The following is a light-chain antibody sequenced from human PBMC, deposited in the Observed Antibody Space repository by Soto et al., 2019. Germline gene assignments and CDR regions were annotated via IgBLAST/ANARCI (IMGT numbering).Light chain of an antibody. V-gene: IGKV3-15*01. Sequence: EIVMTQSPATLSVSPGERATLSCRASQSVGSNLAWYQQKPGQTPRLIIYGASTMATGLPPRFSGSGSWTEFTLTISSLQSEDFAVYYCQQDEKWPPTTFGQGTKLEIK. CDR3: QQDEKWPPTT. CDR1: QSVGSN. CDR2: GAS. J-gene: IGKJ2*01.